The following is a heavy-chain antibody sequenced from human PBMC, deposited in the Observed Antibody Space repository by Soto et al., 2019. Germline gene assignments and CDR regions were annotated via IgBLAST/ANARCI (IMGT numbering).Heavy chain of an antibody. CDR2: IIPMYVTP. CDR3: ARGRARYDGDDLPLQGDYYYGMDV. V-gene: IGHV1-69*06. J-gene: IGHJ6*02. Sequence: GASVKVSCKASGGLFNSHAFGWVRQAPGQGLEWMGAIIPMYVTPKYAQKFQGRVTITADKATRTVYMEMSGLRSEDTAVYYCARGRARYDGDDLPLQGDYYYGMDVWGQGTTVTVSS. CDR1: GGLFNSHA. D-gene: IGHD5-12*01.